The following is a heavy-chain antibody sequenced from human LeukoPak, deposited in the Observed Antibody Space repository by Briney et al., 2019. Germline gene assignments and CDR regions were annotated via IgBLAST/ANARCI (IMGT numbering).Heavy chain of an antibody. V-gene: IGHV4-59*01. Sequence: PSETLSLTCTVSGGSMSSYYWNWIRQPPGKGLEWIGYAYYSGSTDYIPSLKSRATISVDTSKGQFSLTLNSVTAADTAVYYCASRSGRNYYGMDVWGQGTTVTVSS. CDR2: AYYSGST. J-gene: IGHJ6*02. CDR1: GGSMSSYY. CDR3: ASRSGRNYYGMDV. D-gene: IGHD3-10*01.